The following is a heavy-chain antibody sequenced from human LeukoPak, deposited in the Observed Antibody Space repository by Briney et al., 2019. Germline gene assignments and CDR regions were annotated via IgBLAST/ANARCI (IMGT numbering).Heavy chain of an antibody. D-gene: IGHD6-13*01. V-gene: IGHV3-23*01. CDR3: ARIAAAGSFDY. CDR2: ISGGGGSA. Sequence: GGSLRLSCAASGFTFSSFAMSWVRQAPGKGLEWVSAISGGGGSAYYADSVKGRFTISRDNSKNTLYLQMNSLRAEDTAVYYCARIAAAGSFDYWGQGTLVTVSS. J-gene: IGHJ4*02. CDR1: GFTFSSFA.